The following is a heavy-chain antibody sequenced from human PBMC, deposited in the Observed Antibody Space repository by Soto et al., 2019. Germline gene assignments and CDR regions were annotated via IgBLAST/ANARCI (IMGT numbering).Heavy chain of an antibody. CDR1: GDSVSSDSAG. J-gene: IGHJ5*01. CDR2: TYYRSKWYN. Sequence: PSQTLSLTCAISGDSVSSDSAGWNWIRQSPSRGLEWLGRTYYRSKWYNDYALSVKSRITINPDTSKNQFSLQLNSVSPDDTALYYCARATAAARGGWFDSWGQGTLVTVSS. CDR3: ARATAAARGGWFDS. V-gene: IGHV6-1*01. D-gene: IGHD2-2*01.